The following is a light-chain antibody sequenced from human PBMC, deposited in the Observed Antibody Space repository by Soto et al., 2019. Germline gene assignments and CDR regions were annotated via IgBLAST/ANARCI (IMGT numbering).Light chain of an antibody. J-gene: IGKJ5*01. V-gene: IGKV3-20*01. Sequence: EIVLTQSPATLSLSPGERATLSCRASQSVSSYLAWYQQKPGQAPRLLIYGASSRATGIPDRFSGSGSGTDFTLTISRLEPGDFAVYFCQQYGGFPITFGQGTRLEIK. CDR2: GAS. CDR1: QSVSSY. CDR3: QQYGGFPIT.